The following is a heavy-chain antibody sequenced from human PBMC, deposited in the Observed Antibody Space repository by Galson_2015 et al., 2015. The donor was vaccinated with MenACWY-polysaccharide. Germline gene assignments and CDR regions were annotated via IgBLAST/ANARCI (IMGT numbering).Heavy chain of an antibody. CDR1: GFTFSSYA. V-gene: IGHV3-64*01. CDR2: ISSNGGST. D-gene: IGHD6-19*01. J-gene: IGHJ6*02. CDR3: ARSIAVAGEGVYYYYYGMDF. Sequence: SLRLSCAASGFTFSSYAMHWVRQAPGKGLEYVSAISSNGGSTYYANSVKGRFTISRDNSKNTLYLQMGSLRAEDMAVYYCARSIAVAGEGVYYYYYGMDFWGQGTTVTVSS.